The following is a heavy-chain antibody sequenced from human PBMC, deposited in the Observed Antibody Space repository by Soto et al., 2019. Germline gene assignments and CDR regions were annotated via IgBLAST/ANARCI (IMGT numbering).Heavy chain of an antibody. CDR1: VFTFSSYA. V-gene: IGHV3-23*01. J-gene: IGHJ4*02. D-gene: IGHD1-26*01. CDR2: ISGSGGST. CDR3: AKDLNEWDQTGGTDY. Sequence: GWSLRLSCAASVFTFSSYAMSWVRQAPGKGPEWVSAISGSGGSTYYADSVKGRFTISRDNSKNTLYLQMNSLRAEDTAVYYCAKDLNEWDQTGGTDYWGQGTLVTVSS.